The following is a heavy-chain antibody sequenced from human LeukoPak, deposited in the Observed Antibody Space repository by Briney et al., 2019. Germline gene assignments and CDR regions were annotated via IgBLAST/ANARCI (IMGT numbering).Heavy chain of an antibody. CDR1: GGSISSYY. V-gene: IGHV4-59*01. CDR3: ARVRLAHYYYYGMDV. J-gene: IGHJ6*02. CDR2: IYYSGST. D-gene: IGHD6-19*01. Sequence: SETLSLTCTVSGGSISSYYWSWIRQPPGKGLEWIGYIYYSGSTNYNPSLKSRVTISVDTSKNQLSLKLSSVTAADTAVYYCARVRLAHYYYYGMDVWGQGTTVTVSS.